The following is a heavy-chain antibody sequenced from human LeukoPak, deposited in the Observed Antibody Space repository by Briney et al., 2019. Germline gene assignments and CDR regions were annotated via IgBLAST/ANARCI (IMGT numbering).Heavy chain of an antibody. J-gene: IGHJ4*02. CDR1: GGSLSSYY. D-gene: IGHD3-9*01. V-gene: IGHV4-59*12. CDR3: ARDSYDILTGYFDS. CDR2: IYYSGST. Sequence: PSETLSLTCTVSGGSLSSYYWSWIRQPPGKGLEWIGYIYYSGSTNYNPSLKSRVTMSVDTSKNHFSLKLSSVTAADTAVYYCARDSYDILTGYFDSWGQGTLVTVSS.